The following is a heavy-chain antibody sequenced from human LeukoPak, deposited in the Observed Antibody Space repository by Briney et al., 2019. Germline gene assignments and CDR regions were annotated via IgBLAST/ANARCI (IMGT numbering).Heavy chain of an antibody. Sequence: QAGGALRLSFVASGFNFTKCAMSWIRQAPGKGPGGVAIILYEGANKYYADSVKGRFTISRDDSKNTLHLQMNGLRVEDTALYYCARGEDDSSNIHPSHFDHWGQGTLVTVSS. V-gene: IGHV3-33*07. D-gene: IGHD3-22*01. J-gene: IGHJ4*02. CDR2: ILYEGANK. CDR1: GFNFTKCA. CDR3: ARGEDDSSNIHPSHFDH.